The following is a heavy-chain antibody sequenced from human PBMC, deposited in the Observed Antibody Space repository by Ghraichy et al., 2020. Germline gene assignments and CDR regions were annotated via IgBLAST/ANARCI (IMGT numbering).Heavy chain of an antibody. V-gene: IGHV4-30-4*01. CDR3: ARDMVRGVYNWFDP. D-gene: IGHD3-10*01. CDR1: GGSISSGDYY. CDR2: IYYSGST. J-gene: IGHJ5*02. Sequence: SETLSLTCTVSGGSISSGDYYWSWIRQSPGKGLEWIGYIYYSGSTNYNPSLKSRGTISVDTSKNQFSLKLSSVTAADTAVYYCARDMVRGVYNWFDPWGQGTLVTVSS.